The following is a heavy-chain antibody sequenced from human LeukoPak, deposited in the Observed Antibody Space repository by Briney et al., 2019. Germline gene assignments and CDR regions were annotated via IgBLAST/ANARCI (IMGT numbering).Heavy chain of an antibody. CDR3: ARISCGGQFDY. CDR2: ISYDGSNK. Sequence: RSGGSLRLSCAASGFTFSSYGMHWVRQAPGKGLEWVAVISYDGSNKYYADSVKGRFTISRDNSKNTLYLQMNSLRVEDTAVYYCARISCGGQFDYWGQGTLVTVSS. D-gene: IGHD4-23*01. J-gene: IGHJ4*02. CDR1: GFTFSSYG. V-gene: IGHV3-30*03.